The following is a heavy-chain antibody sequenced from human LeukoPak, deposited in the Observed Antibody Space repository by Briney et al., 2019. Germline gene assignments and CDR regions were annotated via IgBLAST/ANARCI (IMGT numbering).Heavy chain of an antibody. CDR2: INPNSGGT. V-gene: IGHV1-2*02. CDR1: GYTFTVYY. Sequence: GASVKVSCKASGYTFTVYYMHWVRQPPAQGLVWMGWINPNSGGTNYAQKFQGRVTMTRDTSISTAYMELSRLRSDDTAVYYCARPISSSWFFWFDPWGQGTLVTVSS. CDR3: ARPISSSWFFWFDP. J-gene: IGHJ5*02. D-gene: IGHD6-13*01.